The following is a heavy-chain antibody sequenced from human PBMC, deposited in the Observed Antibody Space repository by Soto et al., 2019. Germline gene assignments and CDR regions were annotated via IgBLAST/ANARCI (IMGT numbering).Heavy chain of an antibody. J-gene: IGHJ6*02. CDR2: ISGSGGST. D-gene: IGHD2-15*01. Sequence: GGSLRLSCAASGFTFSSYAMSWVRQASGKGLEWVSAISGSGGSTYYADSVKGRFTISRDNSKNTLYLQMNSLRAEDTAVYYCAKDRCSGGSCYYYYGMDVWGQGTTVTVSS. CDR3: AKDRCSGGSCYYYYGMDV. V-gene: IGHV3-23*01. CDR1: GFTFSSYA.